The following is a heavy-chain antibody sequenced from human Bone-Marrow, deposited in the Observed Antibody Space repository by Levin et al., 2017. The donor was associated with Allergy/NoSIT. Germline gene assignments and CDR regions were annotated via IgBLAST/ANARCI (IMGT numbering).Heavy chain of an antibody. V-gene: IGHV2-70*01. CDR3: ARMVATAGGANKYNYYGMDV. CDR1: GFSLSTDEMC. Sequence: SGPTLVKPTQTLTLTCTFSGFSLSTDEMCVNWIRQSPGKALEWLALITWDDDKYYSTSLKTRLTISKDTSKNQVVLRMTNMDPEDTGTYFCARMVATAGGANKYNYYGMDVWGQGTTVTVSS. J-gene: IGHJ6*02. CDR2: ITWDDDK. D-gene: IGHD6-13*01.